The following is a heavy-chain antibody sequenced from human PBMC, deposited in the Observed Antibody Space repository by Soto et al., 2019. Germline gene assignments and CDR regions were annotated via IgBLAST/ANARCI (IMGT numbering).Heavy chain of an antibody. J-gene: IGHJ4*02. D-gene: IGHD2-15*01. V-gene: IGHV3-48*01. CDR1: GFTFSSYS. CDR2: ISSSSSTI. Sequence: GGSLRLSCAASGFTFSSYSMNWVRQAPGKGLEWVSYISSSSSTIYYADSVKGRFTISRDNAKNSLYLQMNSLRAEDTAVYYCASLVVVAATGNDYWGQGTLVTVSS. CDR3: ASLVVVAATGNDY.